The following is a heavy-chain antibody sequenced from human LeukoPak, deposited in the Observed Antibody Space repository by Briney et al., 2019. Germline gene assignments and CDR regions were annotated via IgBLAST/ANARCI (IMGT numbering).Heavy chain of an antibody. CDR1: GGTFSTAA. D-gene: IGHD2-2*02. J-gene: IGHJ5*02. CDR3: AYSVSAAINNFFDP. Sequence: SVKVSCKTSGGTFSTAAISWFRQAPGQGLELMARIIPMFTTPDYAYKFLDRVTITADKSTSTAYMELTTLTSDDTAVYFCAYSVSAAINNFFDPWGQGTLVTVSS. CDR2: IIPMFTTP. V-gene: IGHV1-69*06.